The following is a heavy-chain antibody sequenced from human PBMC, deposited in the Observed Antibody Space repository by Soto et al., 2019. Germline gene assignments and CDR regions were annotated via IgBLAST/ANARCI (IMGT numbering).Heavy chain of an antibody. CDR1: GYTFTSYA. CDR3: ARDASRYCSSTSCYSKGPNWFDP. CDR2: INAGNGHT. Sequence: QVQLVQSGAEVKKPGASVKVSCKTSGYTFTSYAMHWVRQAPGQRLEGMGWINAGNGHTKYSQEFQGSVTITSDTSASTAYMELSSLRSEDTAVYYCARDASRYCSSTSCYSKGPNWFDPWGQGTLVTVSS. D-gene: IGHD2-2*02. V-gene: IGHV1-3*01. J-gene: IGHJ5*02.